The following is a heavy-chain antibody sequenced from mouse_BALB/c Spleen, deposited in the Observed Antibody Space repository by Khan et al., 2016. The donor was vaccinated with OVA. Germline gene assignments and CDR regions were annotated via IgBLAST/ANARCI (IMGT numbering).Heavy chain of an antibody. V-gene: IGHV5-6*01. J-gene: IGHJ3*01. CDR3: TRLAYYYKSEGFAY. Sequence: EVQLVESGGDLVKPGGSLKLSCTASGFTSSTYGMSWVRQTPDKRLEWVATISSGGSYTYYPDSVKGRFTISRDNAKNTLYLQMSSLKSDDTAMYYCTRLAYYYKSEGFAYWGQGTLVTVSA. D-gene: IGHD1-1*01. CDR1: GFTSSTYG. CDR2: ISSGGSYT.